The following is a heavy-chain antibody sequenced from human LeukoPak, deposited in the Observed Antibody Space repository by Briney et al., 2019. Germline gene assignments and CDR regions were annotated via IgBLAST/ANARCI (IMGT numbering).Heavy chain of an antibody. CDR1: GFAFSSNW. CDR3: ARDTAVDSSSSTHAGLDY. J-gene: IGHJ4*02. D-gene: IGHD6-6*01. V-gene: IGHV3-74*01. CDR2: INSGGSGT. Sequence: GGSLRLSCAASGFAFSSNWMHWVRQTPGKGLVWVSRINSGGSGTSYADSVEGRFTISRDNAKNTLYLQMNSLRADDTAVYYCARDTAVDSSSSTHAGLDYWGQGTLVSVSS.